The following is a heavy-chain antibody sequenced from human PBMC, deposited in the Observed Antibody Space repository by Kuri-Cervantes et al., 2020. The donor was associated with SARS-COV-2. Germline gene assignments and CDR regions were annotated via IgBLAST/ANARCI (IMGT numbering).Heavy chain of an antibody. J-gene: IGHJ4*02. V-gene: IGHV3-21*01. CDR1: GFTFSSYS. D-gene: IGHD1-14*01. CDR2: ISSSSYI. Sequence: ETLSLTCAASGFTFSSYSMNWVRQAPGKGLEWVSSISSSSYIYYAGSVKGRFTISRDNAKNSLYLQMNSLRAEDTAVYYCARTDPQLPHLIYWGQGALVTVSS. CDR3: ARTDPQLPHLIY.